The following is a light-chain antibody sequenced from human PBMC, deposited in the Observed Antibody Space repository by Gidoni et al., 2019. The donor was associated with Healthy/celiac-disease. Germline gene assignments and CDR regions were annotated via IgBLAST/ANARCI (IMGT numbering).Light chain of an antibody. J-gene: IGLJ1*01. Sequence: HSALTQPASVSGSPGQSRTISCTGTRSDVGGYNYVSWYQQHPGKAPNLMIYDVSNRPSGVSNRFSGSKSGNTASLTISGLQAEDEADYYCSSYTSSSTLFYVFGTGTKVTVL. CDR2: DVS. CDR3: SSYTSSSTLFYV. V-gene: IGLV2-14*03. CDR1: RSDVGGYNY.